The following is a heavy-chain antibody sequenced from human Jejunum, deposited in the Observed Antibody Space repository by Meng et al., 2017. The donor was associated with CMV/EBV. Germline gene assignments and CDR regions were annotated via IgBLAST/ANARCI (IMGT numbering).Heavy chain of an antibody. D-gene: IGHD2-21*02. V-gene: IGHV3-21*01. J-gene: IGHJ4*02. Sequence: GYKFRTYPKKWVRRAPGRGLEWVSSITSYNTYKCYATSMKGRFTISRNKAKNSLYLKMNSLRAEDTAVYYCARDYRTGDGSGWGQGTLVTVSS. CDR1: GYKFRTYP. CDR3: ARDYRTGDGSG. CDR2: ITSYNTYK.